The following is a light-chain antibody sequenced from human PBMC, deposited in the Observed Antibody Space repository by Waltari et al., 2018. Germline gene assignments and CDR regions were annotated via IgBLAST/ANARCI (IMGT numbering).Light chain of an antibody. CDR1: VLAKKF. CDR3: YSAADNNYI. Sequence: SYELTQPSSVSVSPGQTARITCSGDVLAKKFARWFQQRPGQAPVLIIYQDNVRPSGSPERFSGSSSGSTVTLTITGAQVDDEADYYCYSAADNNYIFGGGTKLTV. V-gene: IGLV3-27*01. J-gene: IGLJ2*01. CDR2: QDN.